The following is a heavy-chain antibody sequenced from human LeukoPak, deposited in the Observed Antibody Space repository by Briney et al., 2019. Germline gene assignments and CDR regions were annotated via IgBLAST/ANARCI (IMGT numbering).Heavy chain of an antibody. J-gene: IGHJ6*03. Sequence: GGSLRLSCAASGFTFSSYEMYWVRQAPGKGLEWVSYISSSGSTIYYADSVKGRFTISRDNAKNSLYLQMNSLRAEDTAVYYCASLTAAAPYYYYYMDVWGKGTTVTVSS. CDR3: ASLTAAAPYYYYYMDV. V-gene: IGHV3-48*03. CDR2: ISSSGSTI. CDR1: GFTFSSYE. D-gene: IGHD6-13*01.